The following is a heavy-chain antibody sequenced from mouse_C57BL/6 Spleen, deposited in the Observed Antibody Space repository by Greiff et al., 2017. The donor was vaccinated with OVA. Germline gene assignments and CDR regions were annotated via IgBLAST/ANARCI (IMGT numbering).Heavy chain of an antibody. V-gene: IGHV1-50*01. J-gene: IGHJ1*03. CDR2: IDPSDSYT. CDR3: ARFCV. Sequence: QVQLQQPGAELVKPGASVKLSCKASGYTFTSYWMQWVQQRPGQGLEWIGEIDPSDSYTNYNQKFKGKATVTVDTSSSTAYMHLSSLTSEDSAVYYCARFCVWGTGTTVTVSS. CDR1: GYTFTSYW.